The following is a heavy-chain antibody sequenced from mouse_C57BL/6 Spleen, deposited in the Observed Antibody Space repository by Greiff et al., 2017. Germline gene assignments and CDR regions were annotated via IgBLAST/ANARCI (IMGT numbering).Heavy chain of an antibody. D-gene: IGHD2-1*01. Sequence: EVMLVESGGGLVKPGGSLKLSCAASGFTFSDYGMHWVRQAPEKGLEWVAYISSGSSTIYYADTVKGRFTISRDNAKNTLFLQMTSLRSEDTAMYYGANYYGNSPGAMDYWGQGTSVTVSS. CDR3: ANYYGNSPGAMDY. V-gene: IGHV5-17*01. J-gene: IGHJ4*01. CDR1: GFTFSDYG. CDR2: ISSGSSTI.